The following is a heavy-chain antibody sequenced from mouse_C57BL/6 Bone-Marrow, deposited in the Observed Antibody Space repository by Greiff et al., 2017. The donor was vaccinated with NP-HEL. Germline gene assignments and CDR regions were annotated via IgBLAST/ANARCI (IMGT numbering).Heavy chain of an antibody. CDR3: ARRPHYYGSSYEAMDY. V-gene: IGHV5-12*01. J-gene: IGHJ4*01. Sequence: EVKVVESGGGLVQPGGSLKLSCAASGFTFSDYYMYWVRQTPEKRLEWVAYISNGGGSTYYPDTVKGRFTISRDNAKNTLYLQMSRLKSEDTAMYYCARRPHYYGSSYEAMDYWGQGTSVTVSS. D-gene: IGHD1-1*01. CDR2: ISNGGGST. CDR1: GFTFSDYY.